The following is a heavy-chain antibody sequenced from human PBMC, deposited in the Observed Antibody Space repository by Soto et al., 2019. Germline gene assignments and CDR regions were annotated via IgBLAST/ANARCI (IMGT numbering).Heavy chain of an antibody. J-gene: IGHJ6*02. CDR3: AAEDVWFGETLYYYGMDV. CDR1: GFTFTSSA. Sequence: SVKVSCKASGFTFTSSAVQWVRQARGQRLEWIGWIVVGSGNTNYAQKFQGRVTITRDMSTSTAYMELSSLRSEDTAVYYCAAEDVWFGETLYYYGMDVWGQGTTVTVSS. CDR2: IVVGSGNT. D-gene: IGHD3-10*01. V-gene: IGHV1-58*01.